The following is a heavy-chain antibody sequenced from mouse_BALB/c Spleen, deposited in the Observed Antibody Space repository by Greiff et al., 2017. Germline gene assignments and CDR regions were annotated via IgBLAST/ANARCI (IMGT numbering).Heavy chain of an antibody. V-gene: IGHV2-6-2*01. CDR2: IWSDGST. J-gene: IGHJ4*01. D-gene: IGHD2-1*01. CDR3: ARHGYGNYDAMDY. Sequence: VMLVESGPDLVAPSQSLSITCTVSGFSLTSYGVHWVRQPPGKGLEWLVVIWSDGSTTYNSALKSRLSISKDNSKSQVFLKMNSLQTDDTAMYYCARHGYGNYDAMDYWGQGTSVTVSS. CDR1: GFSLTSYG.